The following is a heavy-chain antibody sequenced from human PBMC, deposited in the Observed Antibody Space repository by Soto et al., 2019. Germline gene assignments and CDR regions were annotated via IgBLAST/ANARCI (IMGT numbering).Heavy chain of an antibody. J-gene: IGHJ6*02. CDR1: GYTFTSYA. V-gene: IGHV1-3*01. CDR2: INAGNGNT. Sequence: ASVKVSCKASGYTFTSYAMHWVRQAPGQRLEWMGWINAGNGNTKYSQKFQGRVTITRDTSASTAYMELSSLRSEDTAVYYCARDIVATISHYYYGMDVWGQGTKVTVS. D-gene: IGHD5-12*01. CDR3: ARDIVATISHYYYGMDV.